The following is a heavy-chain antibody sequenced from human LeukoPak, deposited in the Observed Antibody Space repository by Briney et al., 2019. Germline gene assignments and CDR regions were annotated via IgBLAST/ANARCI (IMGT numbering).Heavy chain of an antibody. CDR3: ARESRDTAWSLDL. J-gene: IGHJ4*02. Sequence: GASVRVSCKVSGYPFSGYYMPWGRQPPGKGFEWLGWINPNSGGTNFAQKFQGRVTMTRDTSINTVYMELSSLGSDDTAVYYCARESRDTAWSLDLWGQGTLVTVSS. CDR1: GYPFSGYY. D-gene: IGHD1-1*01. CDR2: INPNSGGT. V-gene: IGHV1-2*02.